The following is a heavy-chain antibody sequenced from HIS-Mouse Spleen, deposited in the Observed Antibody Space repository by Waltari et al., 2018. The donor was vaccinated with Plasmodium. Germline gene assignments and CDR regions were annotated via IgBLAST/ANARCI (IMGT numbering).Heavy chain of an antibody. J-gene: IGHJ3*02. D-gene: IGHD2-8*01. CDR2: MNPNSGNT. CDR3: ASHTNPAVDI. CDR1: GYTFTRYD. V-gene: IGHV1-8*01. Sequence: VQLVQSGAEVKKPGASVKVSCKASGYTFTRYDINWVRQATGQGLAWMGWMNPNSGNTGYAQKCQGRVTMTRKTSISNAYRELSSLRSEETAVYEWASHTNPAVDIWGQGTMVTVSS.